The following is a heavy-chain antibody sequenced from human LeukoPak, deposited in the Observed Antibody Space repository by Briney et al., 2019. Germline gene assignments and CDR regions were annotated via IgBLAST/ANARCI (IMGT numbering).Heavy chain of an antibody. CDR2: INHSGST. CDR1: GGSFSGYY. V-gene: IGHV4-34*01. D-gene: IGHD3-3*01. Sequence: SETLSLTCAVYGGSFSGYYWSWIRQPPGKGLEWIGEINHSGSTNYNPSLKSRVTISVDTSKYQFSLKLSSVTAADTAVYYCVWSRSGDFWSGYSNDAFDIWGQGTMVTVSS. J-gene: IGHJ3*02. CDR3: VWSRSGDFWSGYSNDAFDI.